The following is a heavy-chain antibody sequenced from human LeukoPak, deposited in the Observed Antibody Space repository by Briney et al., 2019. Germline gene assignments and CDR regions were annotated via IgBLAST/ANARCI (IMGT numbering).Heavy chain of an antibody. CDR3: ARVSIVVVPAHFDY. J-gene: IGHJ4*02. CDR1: GFTFSSYS. V-gene: IGHV3-48*01. CDR2: ISSSSSTI. D-gene: IGHD2-2*01. Sequence: GGSLRLSCAASGFTFSSYSMNWVRQAPGKGLEWVSYISSSSSTIYYADSVKGRFTISRDNAKNSLYLQMNSLRAEDTAVYYCARVSIVVVPAHFDYWGQGTLVTVSS.